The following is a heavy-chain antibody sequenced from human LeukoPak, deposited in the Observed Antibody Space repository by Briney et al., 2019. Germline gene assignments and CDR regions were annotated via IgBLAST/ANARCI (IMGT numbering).Heavy chain of an antibody. V-gene: IGHV4-39*01. CDR2: IYYTGST. CDR1: GGSISSRSYY. CDR3: ARLVSAYSNWFDP. D-gene: IGHD3-22*01. J-gene: IGHJ5*02. Sequence: SETLSLTCTVSGGSISSRSYYWGWIRQPPGKGLEGIGNIYYTGSTYYNPSLRSRVTISVDTSRNQFSLKLSSVTAADTAVYYCARLVSAYSNWFDPWGQGTLVTVSS.